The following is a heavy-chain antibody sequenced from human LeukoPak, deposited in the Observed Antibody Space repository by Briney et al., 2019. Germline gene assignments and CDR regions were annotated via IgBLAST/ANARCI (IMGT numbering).Heavy chain of an antibody. D-gene: IGHD4-23*01. CDR1: GFTFSCCW. Sequence: GGSLRLSCAASGFTFSCCWMSWVRHTPGKGLEWAASIKQNGGEKFYADSVKGRFTISRDNAKNSLYLQLNSLRAEDTAVYYCARVPGVTRYFDSWGQGILVTVSS. V-gene: IGHV3-7*01. CDR2: IKQNGGEK. J-gene: IGHJ4*02. CDR3: ARVPGVTRYFDS.